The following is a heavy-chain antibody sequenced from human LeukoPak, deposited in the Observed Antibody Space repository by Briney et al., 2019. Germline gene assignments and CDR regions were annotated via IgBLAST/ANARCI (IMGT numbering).Heavy chain of an antibody. D-gene: IGHD3-22*01. Sequence: ASVKVSCKVSGYTLTELSMHWVRQAPGKGLEWMGGFDPEDGETIYAQKFQGRVTMTEDTSTDTAYMELSSLRSEDTAVYYCATATKTYDSSGYFFDYWGQGTLATVSS. J-gene: IGHJ4*02. CDR3: ATATKTYDSSGYFFDY. CDR1: GYTLTELS. V-gene: IGHV1-24*01. CDR2: FDPEDGET.